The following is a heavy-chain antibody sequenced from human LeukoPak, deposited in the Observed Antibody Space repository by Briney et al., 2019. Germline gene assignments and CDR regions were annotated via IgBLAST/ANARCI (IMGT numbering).Heavy chain of an antibody. CDR1: GGSISSYY. V-gene: IGHV4-59*01. D-gene: IGHD2-15*01. CDR3: ARDLFGSGYVDY. J-gene: IGHJ4*02. Sequence: KSSETLSLTCTVSGGSISSYYWSWIRQPPGKGLEWIGYIYYSGCTNYNPSLKSRVTISVDTSKNQFSLKLSSVTAADTAVYYCARDLFGSGYVDYWGQGTLVTVSS. CDR2: IYYSGCT.